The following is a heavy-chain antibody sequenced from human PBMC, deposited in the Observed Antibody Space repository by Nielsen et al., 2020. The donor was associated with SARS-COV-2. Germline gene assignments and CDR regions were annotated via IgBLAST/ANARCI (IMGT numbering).Heavy chain of an antibody. CDR1: GYTFTGYY. Sequence: ASVKVSCKASGYTFTGYYMHWVRQAPGQGLEWMGRINPNSGGTNYAQKLQGRVTMTTDTSTSTAYMELRSLRSDDTAVYYCARGGGSYPYYYYGMDVWGQGTTVTVSS. D-gene: IGHD1-26*01. V-gene: IGHV1-2*06. CDR2: INPNSGGT. J-gene: IGHJ6*02. CDR3: ARGGGSYPYYYYGMDV.